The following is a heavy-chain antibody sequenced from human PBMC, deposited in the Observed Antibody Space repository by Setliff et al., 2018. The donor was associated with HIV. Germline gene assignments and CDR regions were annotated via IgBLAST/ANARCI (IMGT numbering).Heavy chain of an antibody. D-gene: IGHD5-12*01. V-gene: IGHV4-34*01. J-gene: IGHJ6*03. Sequence: SETLSLTCAVYGGSFSEYYWSWIRQSPGKGLEWIGEINHSGSTHYNPPLKSRATISVDTSENQFSLRLKSVTAADTAVYYCARGATLLPGYSDRWEYFYMDVWGKGTTVTVS. CDR3: ARGATLLPGYSDRWEYFYMDV. CDR2: INHSGST. CDR1: GGSFSEYY.